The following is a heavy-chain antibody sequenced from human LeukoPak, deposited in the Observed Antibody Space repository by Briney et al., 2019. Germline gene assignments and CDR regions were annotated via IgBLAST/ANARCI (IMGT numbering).Heavy chain of an antibody. CDR1: GSSFTSYW. V-gene: IGHV5-51*01. J-gene: IGHJ3*02. Sequence: GESLQISCQGSGSSFTSYWIGWVPQLPGKGLEWMVIIYPHDSDTRYSPSFQGQVTISADKSISTAYLQWSSLKASDTAMYYCARRDPSGSYDAFDIWGQGTMVTVPS. D-gene: IGHD1-26*01. CDR3: ARRDPSGSYDAFDI. CDR2: IYPHDSDT.